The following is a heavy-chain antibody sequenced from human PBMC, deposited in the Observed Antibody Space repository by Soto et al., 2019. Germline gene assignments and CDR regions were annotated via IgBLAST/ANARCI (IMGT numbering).Heavy chain of an antibody. CDR2: INPSGGST. CDR1: GYTFTRYY. V-gene: IGHV1-46*01. Sequence: ASVKVSCKASGYTFTRYYMHWVRQAPGQGLEWMGIINPSGGSTSYAQKFQGRVTMTRDTSTSTVYMELSSLRSEDTAVYYCARVHLLDYYYYGMDVWGQGTTVTVSS. CDR3: ARVHLLDYYYYGMDV. J-gene: IGHJ6*02. D-gene: IGHD2-15*01.